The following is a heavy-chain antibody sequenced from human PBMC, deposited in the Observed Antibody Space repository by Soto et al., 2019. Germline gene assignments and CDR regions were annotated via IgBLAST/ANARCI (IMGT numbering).Heavy chain of an antibody. CDR2: IAYDGSNK. D-gene: IGHD2-2*01. CDR3: AKDNCVSSSCYRLYNWFDP. J-gene: IGHJ5*02. CDR1: GFTFSSYG. Sequence: QVQLVESGGGVVQPGRSLRLSCVASGFTFSSYGMHWVRQAPGKGLEWVAVIAYDGSNKYYADSVKGRFTISRDNSKNTLILQMISLRAEDTAVYYCAKDNCVSSSCYRLYNWFDPWGQGTLVTVSS. V-gene: IGHV3-30*18.